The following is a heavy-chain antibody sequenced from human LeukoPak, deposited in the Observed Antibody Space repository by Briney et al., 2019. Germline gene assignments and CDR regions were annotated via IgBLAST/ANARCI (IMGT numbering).Heavy chain of an antibody. CDR1: GGSISSYY. Sequence: SETLSLTCTVSGGSISSYYWSWIRQPPGKGLEWIVYIYYSGSTNYNPSLKSRVTISVDTSKNQFSLKLSSVTAADTAVYYCAASFAGATGKYPFDYWGQGTLVTVSS. D-gene: IGHD1-26*01. CDR2: IYYSGST. J-gene: IGHJ4*02. CDR3: AASFAGATGKYPFDY. V-gene: IGHV4-59*01.